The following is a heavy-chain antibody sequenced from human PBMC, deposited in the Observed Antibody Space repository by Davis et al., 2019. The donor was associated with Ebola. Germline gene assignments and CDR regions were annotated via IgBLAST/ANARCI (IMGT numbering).Heavy chain of an antibody. J-gene: IGHJ5*02. V-gene: IGHV3-74*01. D-gene: IGHD3-10*01. CDR1: GFTFSSYS. Sequence: HTGGSLRLSCAASGFTFSSYSMNWVRQAPGKGLEWVSLISGDGGSTYYADSVKGRFTISRDNAKNTLYLQMNSLRAEDTAVYYCARRVFPWGQGTLVTVSS. CDR2: ISGDGGST. CDR3: ARRVFP.